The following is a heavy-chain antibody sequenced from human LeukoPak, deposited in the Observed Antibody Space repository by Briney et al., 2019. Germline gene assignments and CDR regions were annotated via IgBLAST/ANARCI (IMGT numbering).Heavy chain of an antibody. D-gene: IGHD5-24*01. CDR1: GCSFTSYW. Sequence: GGALKISFKGSGCSFTSYWIGWGRRMAGKGVEGRGIIYPGDSDTRYSASFEGQVTISADKSISTAYLQWSSLKASDTAMYYCAREKVETAFDYWGQGTLVTVSS. V-gene: IGHV5-51*01. CDR2: IYPGDSDT. CDR3: AREKVETAFDY. J-gene: IGHJ4*02.